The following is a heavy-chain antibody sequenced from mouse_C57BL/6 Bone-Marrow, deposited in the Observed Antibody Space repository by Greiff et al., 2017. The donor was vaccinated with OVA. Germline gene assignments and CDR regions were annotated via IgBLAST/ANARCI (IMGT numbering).Heavy chain of an antibody. CDR2: IDPNSGGT. D-gene: IGHD1-1*01. J-gene: IGHJ2*01. V-gene: IGHV1-72*01. CDR3: ARSTTVAPYYFDY. CDR1: GYTFTSYW. Sequence: QVQLQQPGAELVKPGASVKLSCKASGYTFTSYWMHWVKQRPGRGLEWIGRIDPNSGGTKYNEKFKSKATLTVDKPSSTAYMQLSSLTAEDSSVCYGARSTTVAPYYFDYWGQGTTLTVSS.